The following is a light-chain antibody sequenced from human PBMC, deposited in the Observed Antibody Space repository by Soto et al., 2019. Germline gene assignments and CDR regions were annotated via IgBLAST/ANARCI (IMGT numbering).Light chain of an antibody. CDR2: GDS. J-gene: IGLJ2*01. Sequence: QSALTQPASVSGSPGQSITISCTGTSSDVGGYNYVSWYQQHPGTGPKLMIYGDSKRPSGVSNRFSGSKSGNTASLTISGLRSEDEADYYCSSYTTSSTPVVFGGGTQLTVL. CDR3: SSYTTSSTPVV. CDR1: SSDVGGYNY. V-gene: IGLV2-14*01.